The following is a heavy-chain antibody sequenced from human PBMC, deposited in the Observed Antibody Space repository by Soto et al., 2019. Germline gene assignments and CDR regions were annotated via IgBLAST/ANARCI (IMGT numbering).Heavy chain of an antibody. CDR1: GFSLISYGGS. D-gene: IGHD3-10*01. V-gene: IGHV2-5*02. Sequence: QITLKESGPTLVRPTETLTLTCTVSGFSLISYGGSVGWIRQPPGKALEWLALISWDGDKRYSPPLKSRLTITKDTPKTQVVLTMTTMDPVDTATYYCAHRRPANRPYYVDFWGPGTLVTVSS. CDR3: AHRRPANRPYYVDF. J-gene: IGHJ4*02. CDR2: ISWDGDK.